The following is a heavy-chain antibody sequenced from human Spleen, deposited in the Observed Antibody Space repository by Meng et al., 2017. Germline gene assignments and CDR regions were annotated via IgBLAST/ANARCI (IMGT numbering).Heavy chain of an antibody. CDR3: AREVLGNSLSP. V-gene: IGHV1-3*01. CDR2: IKVGNGNT. J-gene: IGHJ5*02. D-gene: IGHD5-18*01. CDR1: GYTFTSHA. Sequence: QVQLVQSGAEVKKPGASVTVSCKASGYTFTSHAIHWVRQAPGQRPEWMGRIKVGNGNTEYSQKFQGRVTLTRDKTASTAYMDLSSLRSEDTAVYYCAREVLGNSLSPWGQGTLVTVSS.